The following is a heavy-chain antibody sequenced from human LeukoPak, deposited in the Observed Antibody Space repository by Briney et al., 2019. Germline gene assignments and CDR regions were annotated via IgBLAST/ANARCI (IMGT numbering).Heavy chain of an antibody. CDR3: ARESGLGVISPYSDF. Sequence: GGSLRLSCAASGFTFSSYAMHWVRQAPGKGLEWVAFISDDGIKKFYADSVKGRFTISRDNAKNSLYLQMNSLRVEDTAVYYCARESGLGVISPYSDFWGQGTLVTVSP. CDR2: ISDDGIKK. CDR1: GFTFSSYA. D-gene: IGHD2-21*01. J-gene: IGHJ4*02. V-gene: IGHV3-30*03.